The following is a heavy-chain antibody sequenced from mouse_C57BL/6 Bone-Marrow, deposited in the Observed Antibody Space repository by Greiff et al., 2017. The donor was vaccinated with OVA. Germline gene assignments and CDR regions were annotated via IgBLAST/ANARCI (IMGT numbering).Heavy chain of an antibody. V-gene: IGHV1-15*01. CDR1: GYTFTDYE. Sequence: QVQLQQSGAELVRPGASVTLSCKASGYTFTDYEMHWVKQTPVHGLEWIGAIDPETGGTAYNQKFKGRVILTADKSSSTAYMKLRSLTSEDSAVYYCTNYYGSSYWFAYWGQGTLVTVSA. D-gene: IGHD1-1*01. J-gene: IGHJ3*01. CDR2: IDPETGGT. CDR3: TNYYGSSYWFAY.